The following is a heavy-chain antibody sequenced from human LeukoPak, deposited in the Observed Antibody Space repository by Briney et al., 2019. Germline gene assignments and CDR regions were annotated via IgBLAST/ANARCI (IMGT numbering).Heavy chain of an antibody. J-gene: IGHJ4*02. CDR2: IKQDGSEK. D-gene: IGHD7-27*01. CDR3: ARAGWGKDDQDFDY. Sequence: GGSLRLSCTASGFTFSSYWMSWVRQAPGKGLEWVANIKQDGSEKYYVDSVKGRFTISKDNAKNSLYLQMNSLRAEDTAVYYCARAGWGKDDQDFDYWGQGTLVTVSS. V-gene: IGHV3-7*04. CDR1: GFTFSSYW.